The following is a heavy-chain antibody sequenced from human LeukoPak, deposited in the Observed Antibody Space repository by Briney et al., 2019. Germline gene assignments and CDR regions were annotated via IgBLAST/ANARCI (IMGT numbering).Heavy chain of an antibody. J-gene: IGHJ6*03. CDR2: IIPIFGTA. V-gene: IGHV1-69*01. CDR1: GGTFSSYA. Sequence: GSSVKVSCKASGGTFSSYAISWVRQAPGQGLEWMGGIIPIFGTANYAQKFQGRVTITADESTSTAYMELSSLRAEDTAVYYCARDQSGGTMGWPFYYYYMDVWGKGTTVTVSS. CDR3: ARDQSGGTMGWPFYYYYMDV. D-gene: IGHD1-7*01.